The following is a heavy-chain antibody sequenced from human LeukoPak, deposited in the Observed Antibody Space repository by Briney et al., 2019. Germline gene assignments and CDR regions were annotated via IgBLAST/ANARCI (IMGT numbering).Heavy chain of an antibody. V-gene: IGHV1-69*13. D-gene: IGHD6-19*01. CDR2: IIPIFGTA. CDR3: ARVGSQWLVRGGDY. J-gene: IGHJ4*02. CDR1: GYTFTGYY. Sequence: SVKVSCKASGYTFTGYYMHWVRQAPGQGLEWMGGIIPIFGTANYAQKFQGRVTITADESTSTAYMELSSLRSEDTAVYYCARVGSQWLVRGGDYWGQGTLVTVSS.